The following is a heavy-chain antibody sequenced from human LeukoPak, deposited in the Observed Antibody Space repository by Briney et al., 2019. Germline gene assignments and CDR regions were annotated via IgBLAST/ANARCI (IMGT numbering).Heavy chain of an antibody. CDR3: ARVENGPNYFDY. V-gene: IGHV3-11*06. CDR2: IRSNSSYT. J-gene: IGHJ4*02. Sequence: GGSLRLSCGAYGFNFRYYHMSWSPQAPGKGAEGDSCIRSNSSYTNYAASEKGRFNISRDNAKNSLYLQMNSLRAEDTAVYYCARVENGPNYFDYWGQGTLVTVSS. D-gene: IGHD1-1*01. CDR1: GFNFRYYH.